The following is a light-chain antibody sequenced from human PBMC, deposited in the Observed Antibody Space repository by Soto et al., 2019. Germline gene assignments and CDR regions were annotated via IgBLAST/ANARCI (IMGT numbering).Light chain of an antibody. CDR1: QSIGRF. CDR3: QQDYNLPPLT. J-gene: IGKJ4*01. V-gene: IGKV1-39*02. Sequence: DIQMTQSPSSLSASVGDRVTITCRASQSIGRFLNWHQQKPGKAPKFLIYAASSLRSGVPSRFSGGGSGTDFTLTISSLQPEDFAVYYCQQDYNLPPLTFGGGTKVDI. CDR2: AAS.